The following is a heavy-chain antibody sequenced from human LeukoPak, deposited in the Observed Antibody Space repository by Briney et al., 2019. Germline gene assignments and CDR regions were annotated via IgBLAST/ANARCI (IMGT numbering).Heavy chain of an antibody. CDR2: ISDSGRTI. Sequence: GGSLRLSCVASGFTFSVHEMNWVRPAPGKGLEWLSYISDSGRTIYYADSVDGRFTISRDNAKNSLFLQMNSLRVEDTAVYFCARGSHYFDFWGQGTPVTVSS. CDR1: GFTFSVHE. J-gene: IGHJ4*02. D-gene: IGHD6-6*01. CDR3: ARGSHYFDF. V-gene: IGHV3-48*03.